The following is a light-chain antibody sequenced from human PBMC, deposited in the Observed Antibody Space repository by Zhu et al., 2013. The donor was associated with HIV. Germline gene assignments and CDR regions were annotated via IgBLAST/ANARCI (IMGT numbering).Light chain of an antibody. CDR2: KVS. J-gene: IGKJ1*01. CDR3: MQARETPRT. V-gene: IGKV2-30*02. Sequence: DVVMTQSPYSLPVTLGQPASISCRSSQSLVHSDGNTYLNWFQQRPGQSPRRLIYKVSNRDSGVPDRFSGSGSGTDFTLKISRVEADDVGLYYCMQARETPRTFGQGTRVEIK. CDR1: QSLVHSDGNTY.